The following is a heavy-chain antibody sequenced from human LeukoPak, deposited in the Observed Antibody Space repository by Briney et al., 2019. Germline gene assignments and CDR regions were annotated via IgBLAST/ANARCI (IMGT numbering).Heavy chain of an antibody. CDR1: GYSFTSYW. J-gene: IGHJ6*03. CDR3: ARHENCGGHWYHYMDV. V-gene: IGHV5-51*01. CDR2: IYPGDSDT. D-gene: IGHD2-21*01. Sequence: GESLKISCKGSGYSFTSYWIGWVRQMPGKGLEWMGIIYPGDSDTRYSPSFQGQVTISADKSISTAYLQWSSLKASDTAMYYCARHENCGGHWYHYMDVWGKGTTVTVSS.